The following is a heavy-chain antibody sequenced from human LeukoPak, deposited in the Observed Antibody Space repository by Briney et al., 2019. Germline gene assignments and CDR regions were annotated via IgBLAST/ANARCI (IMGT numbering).Heavy chain of an antibody. J-gene: IGHJ4*02. CDR3: STTTRGWYGVGDH. Sequence: SETLSLTCTVSGGSISSSSHYWGWIRQPPGKGLEWIGSIYYSGSTYYNPSLKSRVTMSVDTSKNQFSLKVTSVTAADTAVYYCSTTTRGWYGVGDHWGQGALVTVSS. V-gene: IGHV4-39*01. CDR2: IYYSGST. CDR1: GGSISSSSHY. D-gene: IGHD6-19*01.